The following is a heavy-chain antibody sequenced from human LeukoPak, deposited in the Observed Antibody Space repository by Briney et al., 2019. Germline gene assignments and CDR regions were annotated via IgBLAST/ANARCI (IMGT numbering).Heavy chain of an antibody. CDR2: IGTSSTTI. Sequence: GGSLRLSCAASGFTFSSYAMSWVRQAPGKGLEWVSNIGTSSTTIYYADSVKGRFTISRDNAKNSLYLQMNSLRADDTAVYYCARFATGGSYYYYMDVWGKGTTVTVSS. CDR1: GFTFSSYA. V-gene: IGHV3-48*01. D-gene: IGHD6-25*01. CDR3: ARFATGGSYYYYMDV. J-gene: IGHJ6*03.